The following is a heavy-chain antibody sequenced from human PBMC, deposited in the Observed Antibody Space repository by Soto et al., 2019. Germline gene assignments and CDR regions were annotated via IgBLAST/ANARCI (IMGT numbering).Heavy chain of an antibody. CDR1: GFTFRNYG. V-gene: IGHV3-30*03. D-gene: IGHD3-16*01. J-gene: IGHJ4*01. CDR3: AGARGSGRIIFFVN. Sequence: GGSLRLSCAGSGFTFRNYGMQWVRQAPGKGLEWVALTSFDGFNQYYGKSVEGRFTISRDNSKNTLYLQMDSLRPEDSAMYFCAGARGSGRIIFFVNWDQETLVAISS. CDR2: TSFDGFNQ.